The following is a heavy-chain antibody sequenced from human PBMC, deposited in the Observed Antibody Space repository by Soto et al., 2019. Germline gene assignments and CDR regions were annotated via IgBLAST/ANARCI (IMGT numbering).Heavy chain of an antibody. CDR1: GFTFSSYA. CDR2: VSCSGGST. CDR3: AKDEECEFWSGYYTGYFDY. V-gene: IGHV3-23*01. Sequence: GGSLRLSCAASGFTFSSYAMSWIRQAPGQGLEGGSAVSCSGGSTYYADSEKGRFTISRDNSKNTRYLQMNSLRAEDTAVYYCAKDEECEFWSGYYTGYFDYWGQGTLVTVSS. D-gene: IGHD3-3*01. J-gene: IGHJ4*02.